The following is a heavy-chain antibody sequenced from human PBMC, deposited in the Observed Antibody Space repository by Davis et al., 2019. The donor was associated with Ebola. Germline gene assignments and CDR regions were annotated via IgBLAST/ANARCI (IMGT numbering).Heavy chain of an antibody. J-gene: IGHJ6*04. Sequence: GGSLRLSCAASGFTFINYGMHWVRQAPGKGLEWVAVISYDGSNKYYADSVKGRFSISRDNSKKTLYLQMNSLRAEDTAVYYCAKSGLSFGVVKYHYGMDVWGKGTTVTVSS. CDR3: AKSGLSFGVVKYHYGMDV. CDR1: GFTFINYG. D-gene: IGHD3-3*01. V-gene: IGHV3-30*18. CDR2: ISYDGSNK.